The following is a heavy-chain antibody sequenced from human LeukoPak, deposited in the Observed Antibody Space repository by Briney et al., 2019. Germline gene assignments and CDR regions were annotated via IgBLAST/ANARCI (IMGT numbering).Heavy chain of an antibody. CDR2: ISGSGGST. CDR1: GFTFSSYA. V-gene: IGHV3-23*01. D-gene: IGHD3-22*01. J-gene: IGHJ4*02. Sequence: PGGSLRLSCAASGFTFSSYAMSWVRQAPGKGLEWVSAISGSGGSTYHADSVKGRFTISRDNSKNTLYLQMNSLRAGDTAVYYCAKEYYYDSSGPVDYWGQGTLVTVSS. CDR3: AKEYYYDSSGPVDY.